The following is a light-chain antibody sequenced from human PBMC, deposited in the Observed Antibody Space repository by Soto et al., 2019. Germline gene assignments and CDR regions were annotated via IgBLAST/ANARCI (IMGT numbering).Light chain of an antibody. Sequence: EIVLTQSPVTLSWSPGEKDTLSCRASWSFASRYLGWYQQNPGQPPRLLIYAASTRATGIPDRFSGSGSATDFNLTISSLEHEDSAVSYCKHYDSSPPSTFGEGTKLEMK. CDR3: KHYDSSPPST. J-gene: IGKJ2*01. CDR1: WSFASRY. V-gene: IGKV3-20*01. CDR2: AAS.